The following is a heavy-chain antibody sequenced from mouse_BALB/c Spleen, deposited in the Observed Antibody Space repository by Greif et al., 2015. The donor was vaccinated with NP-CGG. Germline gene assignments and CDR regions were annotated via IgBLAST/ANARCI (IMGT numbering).Heavy chain of an antibody. CDR1: GFTFSDFY. V-gene: IGHV7-1*02. Sequence: EVKLVESGGGLVQPGGSLRLSCATSGFTFSDFYMEWVRQPPGKRLEWIAASRNKANDYTTEYSASVKGRFIVSRDTSQSILYLQMNALRAEGTAIYYCARDYYGSSYWYFDVWGAGTTVTVSS. J-gene: IGHJ1*01. CDR3: ARDYYGSSYWYFDV. CDR2: SRNKANDYTT. D-gene: IGHD1-1*01.